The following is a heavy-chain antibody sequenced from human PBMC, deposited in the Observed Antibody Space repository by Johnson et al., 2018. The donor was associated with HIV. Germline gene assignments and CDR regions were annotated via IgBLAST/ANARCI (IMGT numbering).Heavy chain of an antibody. CDR1: GFTVSTKY. D-gene: IGHD3-10*02. V-gene: IGHV3-15*01. Sequence: VQLVESGGGVVQPGGSLRLSCAVSGFTVSTKYMTWVRQAPGKGLEWVGRIKSKTDGRTTDYAAPVKGRFSISRDDSKHTLYLQMNNLKTEDTAVYYCTRAYRLSGGDDAFDIWGQGTMVTVSS. CDR3: TRAYRLSGGDDAFDI. J-gene: IGHJ3*02. CDR2: IKSKTDGRTT.